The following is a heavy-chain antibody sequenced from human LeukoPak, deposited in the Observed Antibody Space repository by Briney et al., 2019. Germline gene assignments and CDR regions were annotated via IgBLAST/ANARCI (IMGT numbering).Heavy chain of an antibody. CDR1: GFDFSNYW. Sequence: PGGSLRLSCAASGFDFSNYWMYWVRQAPGKGLEWVANIKQDGSKKNYVDSVKGRFTISRDNAKNSLYLQMNSLRAEDTAVYYCATPLDYYDSSGYHQGGDWGQGTLVTVSS. CDR2: IKQDGSKK. D-gene: IGHD3-22*01. CDR3: ATPLDYYDSSGYHQGGD. V-gene: IGHV3-7*03. J-gene: IGHJ4*02.